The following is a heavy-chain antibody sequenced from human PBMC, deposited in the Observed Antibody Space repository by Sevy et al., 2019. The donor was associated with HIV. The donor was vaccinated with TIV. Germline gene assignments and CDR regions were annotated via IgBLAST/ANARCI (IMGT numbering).Heavy chain of an antibody. CDR1: GFTFSTYA. D-gene: IGHD3-3*01. CDR2: ISGSGDST. V-gene: IGHV3-23*01. CDR3: VINYGVWSGFPSADV. J-gene: IGHJ6*02. Sequence: GGSLRLSCAASGFTFSTYAMSWVRQAPGKGLEWVSAISGSGDSTYYASSVKGRFTISRDNSKNTLYLEMNSLRAEDTALYYCVINYGVWSGFPSADVWGQGTTVTVSS.